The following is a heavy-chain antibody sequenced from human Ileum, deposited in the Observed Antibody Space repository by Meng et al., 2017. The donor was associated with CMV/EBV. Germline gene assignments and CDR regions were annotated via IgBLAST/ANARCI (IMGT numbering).Heavy chain of an antibody. CDR2: ISSSSTI. CDR1: GFTFSDYY. J-gene: IGHJ6*02. Sequence: GESLKISCAASGFTFSDYYMNWVRQAPGKGLEWVSSISSSSTIYYADSVKGRFTISRDNAKNSLYLQMNSLRAEDTAVYYCASFPTSSSSYYYYYGMDVWGQGTTVTVSS. V-gene: IGHV3-69-1*02. CDR3: ASFPTSSSSYYYYYGMDV. D-gene: IGHD6-6*01.